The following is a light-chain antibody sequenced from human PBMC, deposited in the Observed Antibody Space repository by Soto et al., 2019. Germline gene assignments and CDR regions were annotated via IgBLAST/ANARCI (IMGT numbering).Light chain of an antibody. CDR3: QQYYSWPRT. CDR2: DAS. CDR1: QSVSSY. Sequence: EIVLTQSPATLSLSPGEIATLSCRASQSVSSYLAWYQQKPGQAPRLLIYDASNRATGIPARFSGSGSGTDFTLTISSLQSEDFAVYYCQQYYSWPRTFGQGTKVDIK. J-gene: IGKJ1*01. V-gene: IGKV3-11*01.